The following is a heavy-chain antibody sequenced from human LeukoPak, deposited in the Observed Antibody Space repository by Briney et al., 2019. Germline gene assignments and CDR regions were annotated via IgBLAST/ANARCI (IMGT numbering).Heavy chain of an antibody. Sequence: SETLSLTCTVSGYSISSGYYWSWIRQPPGKGLEWIGYIYYSGSTNYNPSLKSRVTISVDTSKNQFSLKLSSVTAADTAVYYCARGTGQQPFDYWGQGTLVTVSS. D-gene: IGHD6-13*01. CDR1: GYSISSGYY. J-gene: IGHJ4*02. CDR2: IYYSGST. CDR3: ARGTGQQPFDY. V-gene: IGHV4-61*01.